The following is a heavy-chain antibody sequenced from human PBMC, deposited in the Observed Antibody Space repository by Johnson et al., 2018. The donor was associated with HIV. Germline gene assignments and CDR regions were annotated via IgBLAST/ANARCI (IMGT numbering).Heavy chain of an antibody. CDR1: GFTFDDYA. CDR3: ARVTYYYDSSGNSRGGAFDI. Sequence: VQLVESGGFVVQPGGSLRLSCAASGFTFDDYAMHWVRQAPGKGLEWVSLISWDGGSTYYADSVKGRFTISRDNSKNSLYLQMNSLRAEDTAVYYCARVTYYYDSSGNSRGGAFDIWGQGTMVTVSS. J-gene: IGHJ3*02. D-gene: IGHD3-22*01. V-gene: IGHV3-43D*03. CDR2: ISWDGGST.